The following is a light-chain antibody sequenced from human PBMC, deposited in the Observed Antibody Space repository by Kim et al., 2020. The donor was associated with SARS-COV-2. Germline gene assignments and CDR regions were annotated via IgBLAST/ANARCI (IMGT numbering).Light chain of an antibody. CDR1: KLGDKY. Sequence: SYELTQPPSVSVSPGQTASITCSGDKLGDKYACWYQQKPGQSPVLVIYQDSKRPSGIPERFSGSNSGNTATLTISGTQGMDEADYYCQAWDSSNFYVFGTGTKVTVL. V-gene: IGLV3-1*01. J-gene: IGLJ1*01. CDR2: QDS. CDR3: QAWDSSNFYV.